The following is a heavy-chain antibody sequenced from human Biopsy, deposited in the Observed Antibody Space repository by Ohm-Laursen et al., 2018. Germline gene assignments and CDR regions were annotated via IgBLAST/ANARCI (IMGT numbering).Heavy chain of an antibody. V-gene: IGHV3-33*01. J-gene: IGHJ4*02. Sequence: SLRLSCSASGFTFGNYGMHWVRRAPGKGLEWLAVIWDDGSNKYYGDSVQGRFTISRDNSKNTVYLQMNSLRAEDTAIYYCARDSTINTVTTADYWGQGTLVTVSS. D-gene: IGHD4-11*01. CDR1: GFTFGNYG. CDR2: IWDDGSNK. CDR3: ARDSTINTVTTADY.